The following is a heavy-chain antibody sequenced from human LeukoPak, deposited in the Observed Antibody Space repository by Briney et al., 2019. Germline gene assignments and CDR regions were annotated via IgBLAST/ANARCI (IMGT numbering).Heavy chain of an antibody. CDR1: GFTFRDFA. V-gene: IGHV3-23*01. CDR3: AKDSRWLDLNFDY. J-gene: IGHJ4*02. D-gene: IGHD5-24*01. CDR2: ISGGGGGT. Sequence: PGGPLRLSCVASGFTFRDFALTWVRQAPGKGLEWVSAISGGGGGTWDADSGKGRFTISRDKSKNTLYLQMNSLRVDDTAVYYCAKDSRWLDLNFDYWGQGTLVTVSS.